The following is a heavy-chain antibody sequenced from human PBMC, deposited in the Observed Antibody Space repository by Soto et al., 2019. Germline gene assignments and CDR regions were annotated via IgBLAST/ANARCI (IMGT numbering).Heavy chain of an antibody. CDR2: IYSGGST. J-gene: IGHJ4*02. CDR3: ARAGDSSGWYSL. V-gene: IGHV3-53*01. D-gene: IGHD6-19*01. CDR1: GFTVSSNY. Sequence: LRLSCAASGFTVSSNYMGWVRQAPGKGLEWVSVIYSGGSTYYADSVKGRFTISRDNSKNTLYLQMNSLRAEDTAVYYCARAGDSSGWYSLWGQGTLVTVSS.